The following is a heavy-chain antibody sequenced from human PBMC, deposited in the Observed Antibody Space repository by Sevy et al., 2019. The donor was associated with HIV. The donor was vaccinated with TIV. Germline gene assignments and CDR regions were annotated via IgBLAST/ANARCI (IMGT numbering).Heavy chain of an antibody. CDR1: GFTVSSKY. J-gene: IGHJ6*02. D-gene: IGHD1-26*01. V-gene: IGHV3-53*01. Sequence: GGSLRLSCAASGFTVSSKYMSRVRQAPGKGLEWVSVIYSGEYTYYADSVKGRFTISRDISKNTLNLEMNNLRAEDTAIYYCATTSTPLYYYALDVWGQGTTVTVSS. CDR3: ATTSTPLYYYALDV. CDR2: IYSGEYT.